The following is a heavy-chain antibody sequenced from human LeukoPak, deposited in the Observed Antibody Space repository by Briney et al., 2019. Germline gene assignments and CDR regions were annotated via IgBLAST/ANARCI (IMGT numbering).Heavy chain of an antibody. CDR1: GFTFSSYW. CDR2: INSDGSST. J-gene: IGHJ4*02. V-gene: IGHV3-74*01. Sequence: PGESLRLSCAASGFTFSSYWMHWVRQAPGKGLVWVSRINSDGSSTSYADSVKGRFTISRDNAKNTLYLQMNSLRAEDTAVYYCAKKGATTGDFDYWGQGTLVTVSS. CDR3: AKKGATTGDFDY. D-gene: IGHD1-26*01.